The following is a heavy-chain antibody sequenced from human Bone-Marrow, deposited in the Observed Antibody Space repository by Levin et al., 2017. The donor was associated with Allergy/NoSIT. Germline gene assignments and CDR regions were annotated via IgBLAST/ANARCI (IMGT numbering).Heavy chain of an antibody. CDR1: GGSISSDGYY. D-gene: IGHD6-19*01. CDR3: ARSERWPIGGFDY. CDR2: IYSTGGT. V-gene: IGHV4-31*03. Sequence: SQTLSLTCSVSGGSISSDGYYWSWVRHRPGQGLEWIGYIYSTGGTYYSPSLKSRVTLSVVTSENQVSLKLTSVTAADTAVYYCARSERWPIGGFDYWGQGALVTVSS. J-gene: IGHJ4*02.